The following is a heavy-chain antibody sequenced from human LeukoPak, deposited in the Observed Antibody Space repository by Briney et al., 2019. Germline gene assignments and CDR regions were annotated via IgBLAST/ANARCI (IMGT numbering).Heavy chain of an antibody. CDR3: ACQLVDAAAGRVNLPFDY. D-gene: IGHD6-13*01. CDR2: IIPILGIA. V-gene: IGHV1-69*04. CDR1: GGAFPSDV. Sequence: WGKCSSKASGGAFPSDVIGWVRPAPGQGLGWMGRIIPILGIANYAQKFQGRVTITADKSTSTAYMELSSLRSEDTAVYYCACQLVDAAAGRVNLPFDYWGQGTLVTVSS. J-gene: IGHJ4*02.